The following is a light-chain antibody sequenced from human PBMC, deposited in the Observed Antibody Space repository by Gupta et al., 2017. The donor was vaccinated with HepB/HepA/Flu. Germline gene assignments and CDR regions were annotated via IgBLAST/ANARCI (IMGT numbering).Light chain of an antibody. CDR3: AAWDDILNGVV. V-gene: IGLV1-44*01. J-gene: IGLJ2*01. Sequence: VPTQPPSASAAPGERGTTTCSGTSTNIGRNTVPWYQQLPGTAPKLLIYSNNRRPSGVPDRFSGSKSGTAASLASSGLHGEDDADYYCAAWDDILNGVVFGGGTKRTVL. CDR1: STNIGRNT. CDR2: SNN.